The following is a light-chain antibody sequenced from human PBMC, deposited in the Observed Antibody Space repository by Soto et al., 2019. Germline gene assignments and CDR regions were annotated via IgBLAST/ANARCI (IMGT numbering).Light chain of an antibody. CDR1: SANIGNNY. V-gene: IGLV1-47*02. J-gene: IGLJ1*01. CDR3: VSWDDSLSGLV. CDR2: SNN. Sequence: QSVLTQPPSASGTPGQRGTISCSGRSANIGNNYVCWYQQLPGTAPKLLIYSNNQRPSGVPDRFSGSKSGTSASLAISGLWCEDEDDYYCVSWDDSLSGLVFGTGTKLTVL.